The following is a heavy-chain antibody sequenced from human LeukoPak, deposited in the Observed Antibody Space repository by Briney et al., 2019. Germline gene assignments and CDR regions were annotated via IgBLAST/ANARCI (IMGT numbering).Heavy chain of an antibody. Sequence: GGSLRFSCAASGFTFSSYSMNWVRQAPGKGLEWVSSISSGSSYIYYADSVKGRFIISRDNAKNSLYLQMNSLRAEDTAVYYCARDLGGSGTFDYWGQGTLVTVSS. CDR2: ISSGSSYI. D-gene: IGHD6-13*01. CDR3: ARDLGGSGTFDY. J-gene: IGHJ4*02. CDR1: GFTFSSYS. V-gene: IGHV3-21*01.